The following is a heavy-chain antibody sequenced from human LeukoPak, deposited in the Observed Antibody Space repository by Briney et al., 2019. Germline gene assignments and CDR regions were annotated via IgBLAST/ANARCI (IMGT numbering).Heavy chain of an antibody. D-gene: IGHD3-9*01. CDR2: ISAYNGNT. V-gene: IGHV1-18*01. Sequence: ASVKVSCKASGYTFTSYGISWVRQAPGQGLEWMGWISAYNGNTNYAQKPQGRVTMTTDTSTSTAYMELRSLRSDDTAVYYCARDRGGPLRYFEMGLDVWGKGTTVTISS. CDR3: ARDRGGPLRYFEMGLDV. J-gene: IGHJ6*04. CDR1: GYTFTSYG.